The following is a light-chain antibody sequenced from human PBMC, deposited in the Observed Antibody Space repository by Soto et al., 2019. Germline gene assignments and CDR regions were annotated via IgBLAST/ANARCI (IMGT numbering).Light chain of an antibody. V-gene: IGLV2-14*01. Sequence: QSALTQPASVSRSPGQSITISCTGTSSDVGTYNYVSWYQQHPGKAPKLMIYDVSNRPSGVSDRFSGSKSGNTASLTISGLQAEDEADYYCSSYTSSSTSVVFGGGTKLTVL. CDR3: SSYTSSSTSVV. J-gene: IGLJ2*01. CDR1: SSDVGTYNY. CDR2: DVS.